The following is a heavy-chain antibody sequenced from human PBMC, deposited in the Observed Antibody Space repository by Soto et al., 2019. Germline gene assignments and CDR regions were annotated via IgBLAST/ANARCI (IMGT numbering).Heavy chain of an antibody. CDR1: GFTFSSYW. CDR3: ARVGYYDFWSGYSNYGMDV. V-gene: IGHV3-7*01. CDR2: IKQDGSEK. Sequence: GGSLRLSCAASGFTFSSYWMSWVRQAPGKGLEWVANIKQDGSEKYYVDSVEGRFTISRDNAKNSLYLQMNSLRAEDTAVYYCARVGYYDFWSGYSNYGMDVWGQGTTVTVSS. D-gene: IGHD3-3*01. J-gene: IGHJ6*02.